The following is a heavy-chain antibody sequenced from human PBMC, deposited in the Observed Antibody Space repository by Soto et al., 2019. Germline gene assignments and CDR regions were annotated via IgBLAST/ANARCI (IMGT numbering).Heavy chain of an antibody. CDR3: VRNLVGASYSTFEY. J-gene: IGHJ4*02. V-gene: IGHV1-69*13. CDR1: GGTFSIYA. Sequence: SVKVSCKASGGTFSIYAISWVRQAPGEGLEWMGGIIPIFGTANYAQKFQGRVTITADASTSTAYMEMSSLRSEDTAVYYCVRNLVGASYSTFEYWGQGTLVTVSS. CDR2: IIPIFGTA. D-gene: IGHD1-26*01.